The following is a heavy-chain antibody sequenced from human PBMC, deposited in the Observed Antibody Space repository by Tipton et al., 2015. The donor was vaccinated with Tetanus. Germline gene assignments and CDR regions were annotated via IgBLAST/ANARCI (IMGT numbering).Heavy chain of an antibody. D-gene: IGHD2-8*01. J-gene: IGHJ3*01. CDR2: IYSGGST. CDR3: ARRSYCTSSRCFDAFDL. Sequence: TLSLTCSVSGGSSHGFYWSWIRQSAGKGLEWIGRIYSGGSTNYKPSLKSRVTMSMDTSKNQFSLKLMSVTAADTGVYFCARRSYCTSSRCFDAFDLWGPGTRVTVSS. CDR1: GGSSHGFY. V-gene: IGHV4-4*07.